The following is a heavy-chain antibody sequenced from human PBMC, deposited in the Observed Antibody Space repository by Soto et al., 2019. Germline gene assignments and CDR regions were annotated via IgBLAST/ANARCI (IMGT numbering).Heavy chain of an antibody. D-gene: IGHD2-2*01. CDR1: GFTFSSYG. CDR2: ISYGGSNK. Sequence: QVQLVESGGGVVQPGRSLRLSCAASGFTFSSYGMHWVRQAPGKGLEWVAVISYGGSNKYYADSVKGRFTISRDNSKNPPYLQMNNLSAKDTAVYYCAKDNCISTSCYRLYNWFDPWGQGTLVTVSS. CDR3: AKDNCISTSCYRLYNWFDP. V-gene: IGHV3-30*18. J-gene: IGHJ5*02.